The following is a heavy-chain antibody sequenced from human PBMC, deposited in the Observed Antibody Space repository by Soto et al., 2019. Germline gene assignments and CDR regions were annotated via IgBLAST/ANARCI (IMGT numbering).Heavy chain of an antibody. CDR3: ARRAVTTGFDY. D-gene: IGHD4-17*01. Sequence: SETLSLTCPVSGGSISSSSYYWGWILQPPGRGLEWIVSIYYSSSTYYNPSLKSPVTISVDTSKNQFSLKLSSVTAADTAVYYCARRAVTTGFDYWGQGTLVTVSS. CDR2: IYYSSST. CDR1: GGSISSSSYY. V-gene: IGHV4-39*01. J-gene: IGHJ4*02.